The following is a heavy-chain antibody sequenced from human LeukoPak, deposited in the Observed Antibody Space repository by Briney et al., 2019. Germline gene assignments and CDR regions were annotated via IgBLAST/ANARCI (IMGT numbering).Heavy chain of an antibody. Sequence: SETLSLTFTVSGGSISSSSYYWGWIRQPPGKGLEWIGSIYYSGSTYYNPSLKSRVTISVDTSKNQFSLKLSSVTAADTAVYYCARLRFEYSSSFFDYWGQGTLVTVSS. V-gene: IGHV4-39*01. D-gene: IGHD6-6*01. CDR1: GGSISSSSYY. CDR2: IYYSGST. CDR3: ARLRFEYSSSFFDY. J-gene: IGHJ4*02.